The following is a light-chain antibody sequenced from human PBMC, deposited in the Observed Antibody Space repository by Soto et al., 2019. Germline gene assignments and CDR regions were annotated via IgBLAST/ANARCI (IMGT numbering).Light chain of an antibody. CDR3: QQYTLYWT. J-gene: IGKJ1*01. Sequence: DIQMTQSPSTLSASIGDRVTITCRASQSIARWLAWYQQKPGKAPRLLIYDASSLESGVPLRFSGNGSGTEFTLTISSLQPDDFATYYCQQYTLYWTFGQGTKVDIK. CDR2: DAS. V-gene: IGKV1-5*01. CDR1: QSIARW.